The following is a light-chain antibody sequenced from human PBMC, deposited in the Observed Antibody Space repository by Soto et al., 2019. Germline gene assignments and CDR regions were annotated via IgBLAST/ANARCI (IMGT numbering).Light chain of an antibody. CDR3: SSYTGSSTFV. Sequence: SVLXQPASVSGSPGQSITLSCTGTSSDVGGYDYVSWYQQLPGKAPKLLIYAVNNRPSGVSHRFSGSKSGNTAYLTLSVLQAEHEAAYYCSSYTGSSTFVFGTGTKVTVL. J-gene: IGLJ1*01. CDR1: SSDVGGYDY. CDR2: AVN. V-gene: IGLV2-14*01.